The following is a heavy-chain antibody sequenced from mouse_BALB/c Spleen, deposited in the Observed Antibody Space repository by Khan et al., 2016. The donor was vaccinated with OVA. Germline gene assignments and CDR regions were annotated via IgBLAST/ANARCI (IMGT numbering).Heavy chain of an antibody. D-gene: IGHD2-10*01. J-gene: IGHJ4*01. CDR3: ARAYYGNYREAMDY. Sequence: QVQLKESGPGLVAPSQSLSITCTVSGFSLTGYGVNWVRQPPGKGLEWLGMIWGDGSTDYNSALKSRLNLTKDNSKSQVFFKMNSLQTDDTARYYCARAYYGNYREAMDYWGQGTSVTVSS. CDR2: IWGDGST. CDR1: GFSLTGYG. V-gene: IGHV2-6-7*01.